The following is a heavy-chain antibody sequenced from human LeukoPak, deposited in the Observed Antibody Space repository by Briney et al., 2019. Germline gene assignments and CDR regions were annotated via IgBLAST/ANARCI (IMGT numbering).Heavy chain of an antibody. D-gene: IGHD3-9*01. CDR1: GYSFTTYW. Sequence: PGESLKISCKGSGYSFTTYWIVWVRQMPGKGLECMGVICPGDSDTRYSLSFQDHVTMSVDQSIRTAYLQWSSLEACDTGIYYCARRGPDWGCFQRAHGFDIWGKGTRISVSS. J-gene: IGHJ3*02. CDR3: ARRGPDWGCFQRAHGFDI. V-gene: IGHV5-51*01. CDR2: ICPGDSDT.